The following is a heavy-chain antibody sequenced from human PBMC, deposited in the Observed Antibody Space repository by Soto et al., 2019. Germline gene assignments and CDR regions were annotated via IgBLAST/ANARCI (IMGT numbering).Heavy chain of an antibody. Sequence: LRLSCVVSGFTVSNNYMNWVRQAPGKGLEWVSVIHSGGSTYHADSVKGRFTISRDNSKNTVYLQMNRLRAEDTAVYYCAKDSYYYDSSGSFQHWGQGTLVTVSS. CDR2: IHSGGST. J-gene: IGHJ1*01. D-gene: IGHD3-22*01. CDR1: GFTVSNNY. CDR3: AKDSYYYDSSGSFQH. V-gene: IGHV3-53*01.